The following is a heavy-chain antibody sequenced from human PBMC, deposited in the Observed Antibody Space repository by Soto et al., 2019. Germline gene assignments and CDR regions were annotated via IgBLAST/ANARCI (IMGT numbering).Heavy chain of an antibody. CDR1: GYTFNSHG. CDR2: ISSYSDT. D-gene: IGHD1-26*01. J-gene: IGHJ4*02. Sequence: QVQLVQSGGEVKKPGASVKVSCKASGYTFNSHGITWVRQAPGQGLEWMGYISSYSDTSYAQELQGRVTMTTDTSTSTAYMEVMSLRSDDTAMYYCARAVSYSVGARLDNWGQGTLVTVSS. V-gene: IGHV1-18*01. CDR3: ARAVSYSVGARLDN.